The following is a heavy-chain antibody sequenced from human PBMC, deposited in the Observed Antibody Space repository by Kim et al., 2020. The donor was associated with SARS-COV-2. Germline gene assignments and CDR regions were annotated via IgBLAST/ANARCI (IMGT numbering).Heavy chain of an antibody. V-gene: IGHV4-59*01. CDR1: GGPISSYF. D-gene: IGHD3-10*01. CDR3: ARAVYSSGTYSIDS. J-gene: IGHJ4*02. Sequence: SETLSLTCIVSGGPISSYFWSWIRQPPGKGLEWIGYIDYSGSSDHNPSLKSRVTISVDTSKNQFSLKLTSVTAADTAVYYCARAVYSSGTYSIDSWGQGTLVTVSS. CDR2: IDYSGSS.